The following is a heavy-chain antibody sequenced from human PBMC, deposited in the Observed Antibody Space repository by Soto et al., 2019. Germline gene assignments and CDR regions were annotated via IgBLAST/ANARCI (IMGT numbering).Heavy chain of an antibody. D-gene: IGHD4-17*01. Sequence: EVQLVETGGGLIQPGGSLRLSCAASGFTVSSNYMSWVRQAPGKGLEWVSVITDSGGSTYYADSVKGRFTISRDNSKNTVYLQMNSLRAEDTAVYYCAKAATVVTLYYFDYWGQGTLVTVSS. CDR1: GFTVSSNY. CDR3: AKAATVVTLYYFDY. V-gene: IGHV3-53*02. CDR2: ITDSGGST. J-gene: IGHJ4*02.